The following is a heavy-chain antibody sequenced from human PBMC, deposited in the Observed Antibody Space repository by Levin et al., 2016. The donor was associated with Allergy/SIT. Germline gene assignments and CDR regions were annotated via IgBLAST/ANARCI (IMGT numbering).Heavy chain of an antibody. D-gene: IGHD3-22*01. V-gene: IGHV3-23*01. CDR2: ISGSGDST. Sequence: ETLSLTCAASGFTFNTYAMNWVRQAPGKGLEWVSGISGSGDSTYYPDSVKGRFAIPRDNSKNTLYLQINSLRAEDTAVYYCAKVSYFGSTGYYYGYWYIDLWGRGTLVTVSS. J-gene: IGHJ2*01. CDR1: GFTFNTYA. CDR3: AKVSYFGSTGYYYGYWYIDL.